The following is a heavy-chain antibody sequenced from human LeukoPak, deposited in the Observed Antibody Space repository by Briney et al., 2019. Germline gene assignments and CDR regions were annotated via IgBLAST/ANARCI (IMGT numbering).Heavy chain of an antibody. J-gene: IGHJ4*02. CDR2: ISAYNGNT. CDR1: GYTFTSYG. Sequence: ASVKVSCKASGYTFTSYGISWVRQAPGQGLEWMGCISAYNGNTNYAQKLQGRVTMTTDTFTSTAYMELRSLRSDDTAVYYCAREPGAARPSDYWGQGTLVTVSS. D-gene: IGHD6-6*01. CDR3: AREPGAARPSDY. V-gene: IGHV1-18*01.